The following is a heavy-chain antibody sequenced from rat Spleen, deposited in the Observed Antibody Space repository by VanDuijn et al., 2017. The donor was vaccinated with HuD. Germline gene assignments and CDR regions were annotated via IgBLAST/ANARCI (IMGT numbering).Heavy chain of an antibody. CDR3: ASHYDGTYPFTY. D-gene: IGHD1-12*02. V-gene: IGHV5-7*01. J-gene: IGHJ3*01. CDR2: IIYDGTRA. CDR1: GFTLSDYN. Sequence: EVQLVESGGGLVQPGRSLKVSCAASGFTLSDYNMAWVRQAPKKGLEWVATIIYDGTRAHYRDSVKGRFTISRDDAKSTLNLQMDSLRSEDTATYYCASHYDGTYPFTYWGQGTLVTVSS.